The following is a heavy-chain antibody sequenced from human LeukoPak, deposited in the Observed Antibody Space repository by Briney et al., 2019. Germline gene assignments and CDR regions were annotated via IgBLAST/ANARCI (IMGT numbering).Heavy chain of an antibody. Sequence: ASVKVSCKASGYTFTSYDINWVRQATGQGLGWMGWMNPNSGNTGYAQKFQGRVTMTRNTSISTAYMELSSLRSEDTAVYYCARVPPQGKHKAWNYYYYYMDVWGKGTTVTISS. J-gene: IGHJ6*03. CDR2: MNPNSGNT. V-gene: IGHV1-8*01. CDR1: GYTFTSYD. CDR3: ARVPPQGKHKAWNYYYYYMDV. D-gene: IGHD1-1*01.